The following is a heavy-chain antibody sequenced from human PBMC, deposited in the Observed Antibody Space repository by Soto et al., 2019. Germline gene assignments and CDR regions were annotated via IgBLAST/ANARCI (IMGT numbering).Heavy chain of an antibody. CDR1: GFTFSSYA. Sequence: GWSLRLSCAASGFTFSSYAMHWVRQAPGKGLEWVAVISYDGSNKYYADSVKGRFTISRDNSKNTLYLQMNSLRAEDTAVYYCERGVEGNLSITIFGVDLEYWGQGVLVTVAS. J-gene: IGHJ4*02. D-gene: IGHD3-3*01. CDR3: ERGVEGNLSITIFGVDLEY. CDR2: ISYDGSNK. V-gene: IGHV3-30-3*01.